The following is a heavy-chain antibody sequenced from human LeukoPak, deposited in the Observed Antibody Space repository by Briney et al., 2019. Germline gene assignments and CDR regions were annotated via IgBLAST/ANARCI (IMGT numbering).Heavy chain of an antibody. D-gene: IGHD2-2*01. CDR3: AREGAYSSTSWNYDYYYYMDV. CDR1: GYTFTSYD. V-gene: IGHV1-8*01. CDR2: MNPNSGNT. Sequence: GASVKVSCKASGYTFTSYDINWVRQATGQGLEWMGWMNPNSGNTGYAQKFQGRVTMTRNTSISTAYMELSSLRSEDTAVYYCAREGAYSSTSWNYDYYYYMDVWGKGTTVTVSS. J-gene: IGHJ6*03.